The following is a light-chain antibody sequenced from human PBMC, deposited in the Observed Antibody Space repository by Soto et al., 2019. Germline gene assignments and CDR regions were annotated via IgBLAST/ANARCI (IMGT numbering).Light chain of an antibody. CDR3: HQYKGWPLT. V-gene: IGKV3-15*01. Sequence: EIVMAQSKVTLYLSAGERATFSCRASQGVRTYLAWYQVKPGQGPSLLIYGTSTRAGGVPARVSGGGSGTEFTRSIALLLSEGFGFYDGHQYKGWPLTVGQGTKVDIK. CDR2: GTS. J-gene: IGKJ1*01. CDR1: QGVRTY.